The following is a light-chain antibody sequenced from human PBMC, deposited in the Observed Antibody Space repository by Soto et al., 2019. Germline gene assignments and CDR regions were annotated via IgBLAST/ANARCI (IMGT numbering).Light chain of an antibody. Sequence: QSVLTQPPSVSGAPGQRVTISCTGSSSNIGAGYDVHWYQQLPGTAPKLLIYGNSNRPSGVPDRFSGSKSGTSASLAITGLQDEDEADYSCQSYDSSLSGSVVFGGGTQLTVL. CDR1: SSNIGAGYD. CDR3: QSYDSSLSGSVV. CDR2: GNS. J-gene: IGLJ2*01. V-gene: IGLV1-40*01.